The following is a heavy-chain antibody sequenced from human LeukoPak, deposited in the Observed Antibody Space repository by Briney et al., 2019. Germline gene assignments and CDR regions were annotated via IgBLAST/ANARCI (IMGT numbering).Heavy chain of an antibody. J-gene: IGHJ6*02. V-gene: IGHV4-59*01. Sequence: PSETLSLTCTASGGSMDNYYWSWIRQPPGRGLEWIGYIFYSGRTNYNPSLESRVTISLDTSKKQFSLKLSSVTAADTAVYYCARRDWDYYYAMDVWGQGTTVTVSS. CDR3: ARRDWDYYYAMDV. CDR2: IFYSGRT. CDR1: GGSMDNYY. D-gene: IGHD3-9*01.